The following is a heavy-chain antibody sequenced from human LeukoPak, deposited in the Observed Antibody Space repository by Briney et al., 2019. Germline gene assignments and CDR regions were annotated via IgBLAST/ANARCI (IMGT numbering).Heavy chain of an antibody. V-gene: IGHV3-23*01. J-gene: IGHJ4*02. CDR1: RFTFSSYA. D-gene: IGHD6-13*01. CDR3: AKGMQKLAPRGVDY. CDR2: ISGSGGST. Sequence: QSRGSLRLSCAASRFTFSSYAMSWVRQAPGKGLEWVSGISGSGGSTYYADSVKGRFTISRDNSKNTLYLQMNSLRVEDTAVYYCAKGMQKLAPRGVDYWGQGTLVTVSS.